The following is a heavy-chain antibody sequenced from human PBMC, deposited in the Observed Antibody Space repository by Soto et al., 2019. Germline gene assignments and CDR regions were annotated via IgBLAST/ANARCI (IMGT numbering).Heavy chain of an antibody. CDR1: GFTFSSYA. Sequence: QVQLVESGGGVVQPGRSLRISCAASGFTFSSYAMHWVRQAPGKGLEWVAVISYDGSNKYYADSVKGRFTISRDNSKNTPYRQMNSLRAEDTAVYYCARVPSSSGRAHFDYWGQGTLVTVSS. V-gene: IGHV3-30-3*01. D-gene: IGHD2-15*01. CDR2: ISYDGSNK. J-gene: IGHJ4*02. CDR3: ARVPSSSGRAHFDY.